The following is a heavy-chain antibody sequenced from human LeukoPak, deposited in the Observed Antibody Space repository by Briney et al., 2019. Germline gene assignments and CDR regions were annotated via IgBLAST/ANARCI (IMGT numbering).Heavy chain of an antibody. CDR2: INWNSGYI. J-gene: IGHJ4*02. CDR1: GFTFDDLA. Sequence: PGGSLRLSCAASGFTFDDLAMHWVRQAPGKGLEWVSGINWNSGYIGYADSVKGRFTISRDNAKSSLYLQMNSLRTEDTALYYCAKDRGVGIYYFDSWGQGTLVTVSS. V-gene: IGHV3-9*01. CDR3: AKDRGVGIYYFDS. D-gene: IGHD1-26*01.